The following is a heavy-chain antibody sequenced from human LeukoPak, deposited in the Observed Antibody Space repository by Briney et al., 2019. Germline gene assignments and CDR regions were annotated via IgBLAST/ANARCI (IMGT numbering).Heavy chain of an antibody. CDR3: ARLTTTAPYYFDN. CDR1: GYSFTSYW. CDR2: IYPADSDT. V-gene: IGHV5-51*01. D-gene: IGHD1-1*01. Sequence: GESLKISCKGSGYSFTSYWIGWVRQMPGKGLEWMGIIYPADSDTRYSPSFQGQVTISADKSISTAYLQWSSLKASDAAMYYCARLTTTAPYYFDNWGQGNLVTVSS. J-gene: IGHJ4*02.